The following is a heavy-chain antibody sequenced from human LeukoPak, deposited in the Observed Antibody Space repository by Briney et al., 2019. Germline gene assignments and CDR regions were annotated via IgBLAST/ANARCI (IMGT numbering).Heavy chain of an antibody. Sequence: GGSLRLSCAAPGFTFSGYWMSWVRQTPEKGLEWVANIKQDGYEKYYVDSVKGRFTISRDNAKNSLYLQMNSLRADDTAIYYCARDKIVGPTTLDYWGQGTLVTVSS. J-gene: IGHJ4*02. D-gene: IGHD1-26*01. CDR3: ARDKIVGPTTLDY. V-gene: IGHV3-7*01. CDR2: IKQDGYEK. CDR1: GFTFSGYW.